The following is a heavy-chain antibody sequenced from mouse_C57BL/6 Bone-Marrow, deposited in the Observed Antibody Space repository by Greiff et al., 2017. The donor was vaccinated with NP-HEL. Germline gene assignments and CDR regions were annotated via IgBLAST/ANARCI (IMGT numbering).Heavy chain of an antibody. J-gene: IGHJ3*01. Sequence: VQLQQSGAELVRPRASVKLSCTASGFNIKDDYMHWVKQRPEQGLEWIGWIDPENGDTEYASKFQGKTTITADTSSNTAYLQLSSLTSEDTAVYYCTTLITTVPARAYWGQGTLVTVSA. CDR1: GFNIKDDY. V-gene: IGHV14-4*01. CDR2: IDPENGDT. D-gene: IGHD1-1*01. CDR3: TTLITTVPARAY.